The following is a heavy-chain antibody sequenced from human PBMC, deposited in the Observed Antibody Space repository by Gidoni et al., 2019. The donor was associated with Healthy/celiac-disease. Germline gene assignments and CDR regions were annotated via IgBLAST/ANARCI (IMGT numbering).Heavy chain of an antibody. D-gene: IGHD2-2*01. J-gene: IGHJ6*02. CDR3: ARVVVVPAAKRSNYYYGMDV. CDR2: INHSGST. CDR1: GGSFSGYY. Sequence: QVQLQQWGAGLLKPSETLSLTCAVYGGSFSGYYWRWIRQPPGKGLEWIGEINHSGSTNYNPSLKSRVTISVDTSKNQFSLKLSSVTAADTAVYYCARVVVVPAAKRSNYYYGMDVWGQGTTVTVSS. V-gene: IGHV4-34*01.